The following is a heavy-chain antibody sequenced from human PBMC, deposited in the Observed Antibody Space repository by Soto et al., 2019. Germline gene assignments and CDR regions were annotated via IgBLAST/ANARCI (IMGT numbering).Heavy chain of an antibody. CDR2: IYWDDDK. V-gene: IGHV2-5*02. J-gene: IGHJ4*02. CDR3: AHRVRRTVFGLVTTTAIYFDF. CDR1: GFSLTTSGVG. D-gene: IGHD3-3*01. Sequence: QITLNESGPTVVRPTETLTLTCRCSGFSLTTSGVGVGWIRQSPGKAPEWLALIYWDDDKRYSASLKSRLTITKDTSKHQVVLTVSDLDPTDTATYYCAHRVRRTVFGLVTTTAIYFDFWGQGTPVAVSS.